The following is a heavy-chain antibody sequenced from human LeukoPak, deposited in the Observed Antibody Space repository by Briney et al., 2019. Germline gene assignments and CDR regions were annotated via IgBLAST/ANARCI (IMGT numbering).Heavy chain of an antibody. J-gene: IGHJ5*02. D-gene: IGHD2-2*02. Sequence: ASVKVSCKASGYTFTSYGISWVRQAPGQGLEWMAWISAYNGNTNYAQKLQGRVTMTTDTSTSTAYMELRSLRSDDTAVYYCARDPFNFCSSTSCYIDNWFDPWGQGTLVTVSS. CDR3: ARDPFNFCSSTSCYIDNWFDP. V-gene: IGHV1-18*01. CDR1: GYTFTSYG. CDR2: ISAYNGNT.